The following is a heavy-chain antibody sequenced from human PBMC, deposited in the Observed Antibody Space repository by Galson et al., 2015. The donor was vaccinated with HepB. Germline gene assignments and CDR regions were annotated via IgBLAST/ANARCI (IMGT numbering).Heavy chain of an antibody. Sequence: SVKVSCKASGYTFTSYYIHWVRQAPGQGLEWMGMINPRSGSTSYAQKFQGRVTMTRDTSTSTVYMDLSSLRSEDTALYYCARIGGPGIMTPIGWFDPWGQGTLVTVSS. CDR1: GYTFTSYY. V-gene: IGHV1-46*03. CDR3: ARIGGPGIMTPIGWFDP. D-gene: IGHD3-16*01. CDR2: INPRSGST. J-gene: IGHJ5*02.